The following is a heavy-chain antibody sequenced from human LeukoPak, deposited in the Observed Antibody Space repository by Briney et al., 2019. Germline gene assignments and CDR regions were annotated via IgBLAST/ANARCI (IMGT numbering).Heavy chain of an antibody. CDR1: GFTFSSYA. J-gene: IGHJ4*02. Sequence: GGSLRLSCAASGFTFSSYAVTWVRQAPGEGLEWVSAISTSGGSTFYADSVKGRFTISRDNSKNTLYLQMNSLRAEDTAVYYCAKGILSPVIVPFDFWGQGTLVTVSS. CDR2: ISTSGGST. D-gene: IGHD2-15*01. CDR3: AKGILSPVIVPFDF. V-gene: IGHV3-23*01.